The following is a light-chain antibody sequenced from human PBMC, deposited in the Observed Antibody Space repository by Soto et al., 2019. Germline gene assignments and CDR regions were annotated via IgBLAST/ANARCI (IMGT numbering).Light chain of an antibody. V-gene: IGKV1-5*03. CDR3: QXXNSYPRT. J-gene: IGKJ1*01. CDR1: ESISGW. CDR2: KAS. Sequence: DIQMTQSPSTLSASVGDRVTITCRASESISGWLAWYQQKPGKAPKLVIFKASTLESGVPSRFSGSGSGTEFTLSISSLQPXXXAIXYXQXXNSYPRTFGQGTKVEIK.